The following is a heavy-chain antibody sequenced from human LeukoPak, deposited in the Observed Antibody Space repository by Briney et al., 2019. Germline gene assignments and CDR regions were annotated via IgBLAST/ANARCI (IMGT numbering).Heavy chain of an antibody. CDR2: IYTSGST. J-gene: IGHJ4*02. V-gene: IGHV4-4*07. Sequence: SETLSLTCTVSGASISSYYWSWVRQPAGEGLEWIGRIYTSGSTNYKPSLKSRVTMAVDTSKNQFSLKLTSVTAADTAVYYCARGGGWTGARKDFDYWGQGTLVTVSS. D-gene: IGHD3/OR15-3a*01. CDR1: GASISSYY. CDR3: ARGGGWTGARKDFDY.